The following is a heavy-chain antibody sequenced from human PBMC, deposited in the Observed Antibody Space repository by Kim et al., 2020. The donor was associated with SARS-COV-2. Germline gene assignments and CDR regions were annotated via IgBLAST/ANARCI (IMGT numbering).Heavy chain of an antibody. Sequence: YSPSFQGQVSISVDKSLSTAYLQWSSLKASDTAMYYCARRGPHWNDEVFDHWGQGTPVTVSS. CDR3: ARRGPHWNDEVFDH. D-gene: IGHD1-1*01. V-gene: IGHV5-51*01. J-gene: IGHJ4*02.